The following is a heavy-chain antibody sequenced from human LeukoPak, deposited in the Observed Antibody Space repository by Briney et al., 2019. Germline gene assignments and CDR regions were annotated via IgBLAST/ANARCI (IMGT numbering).Heavy chain of an antibody. J-gene: IGHJ4*02. CDR3: ARGGDYYDS. V-gene: IGHV4-30-2*01. Sequence: SGTLSLTCAVSGYSISTGGYTWSWIRQPPGKGLEYIGYIYHSGTTNYNPSLKSRVTMSVDRSKNQFSLKLTSVTAADTAVYYCARGGDYYDSWGQGTLVTVSS. CDR2: IYHSGTT. CDR1: GYSISTGGYT.